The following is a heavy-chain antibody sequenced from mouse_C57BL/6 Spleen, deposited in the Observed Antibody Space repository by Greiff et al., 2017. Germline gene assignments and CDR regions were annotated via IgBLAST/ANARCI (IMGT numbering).Heavy chain of an antibody. D-gene: IGHD1-1*01. Sequence: QVQLQQPGAELVRPGSSVKLSCKASGYTFTSYWMDWVKQRPGQGLEWIGNIYPSDSETHYNQKFKDKATLTVDKSSSTAYMQLSRLTSEDSAVYYCAREIYYGSSPFAYWGQGTLVTVSA. CDR1: GYTFTSYW. CDR3: AREIYYGSSPFAY. J-gene: IGHJ3*01. CDR2: IYPSDSET. V-gene: IGHV1-61*01.